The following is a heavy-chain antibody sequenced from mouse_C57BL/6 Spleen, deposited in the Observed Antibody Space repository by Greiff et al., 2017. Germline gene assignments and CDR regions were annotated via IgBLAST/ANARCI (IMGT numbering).Heavy chain of an antibody. D-gene: IGHD2-5*01. CDR3: AYSKEDAMDY. V-gene: IGHV1-76*01. J-gene: IGHJ4*01. CDR1: GYTFTDYY. Sequence: VQLVESGAELVRPGASVKLSCKASGYTFTDYYINWVKQRPGQGLEWIARIYPGSGNTYYNEKFKGKATLTAEKSSSTAYMQLSSLTSEDSAVYFCAYSKEDAMDYWGQGTSVTVSS. CDR2: IYPGSGNT.